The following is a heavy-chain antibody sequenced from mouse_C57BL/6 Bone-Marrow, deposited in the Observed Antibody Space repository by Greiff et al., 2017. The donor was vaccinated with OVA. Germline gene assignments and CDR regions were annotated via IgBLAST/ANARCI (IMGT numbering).Heavy chain of an antibody. J-gene: IGHJ4*01. D-gene: IGHD2-4*01. V-gene: IGHV10-1*01. CDR3: VRGDYDVEDYYAMDY. CDR2: IRSKSNNYAT. CDR1: GFSFNTYA. Sequence: EVKVVESGGGLVQPKGSLKLSCAASGFSFNTYAMNWVRQAPGKGLEWVARIRSKSNNYATYYADSVKDRFTISRDDSESMLYLQMNNLKTEDTAMYYCVRGDYDVEDYYAMDYWGQGTSVTVSS.